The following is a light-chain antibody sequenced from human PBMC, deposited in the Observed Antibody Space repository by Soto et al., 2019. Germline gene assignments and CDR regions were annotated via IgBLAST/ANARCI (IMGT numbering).Light chain of an antibody. J-gene: IGKJ1*01. Sequence: EILMMQSPATLSVSPGERATLSCRASESVAGHLAWYQQKPGQAPRLLIHGASIRATGIPVRFSGSGSGTEFTLTISSLQSEDFAVYYCQQYDGWPRTFGQGTKVEI. V-gene: IGKV3-15*01. CDR1: ESVAGH. CDR3: QQYDGWPRT. CDR2: GAS.